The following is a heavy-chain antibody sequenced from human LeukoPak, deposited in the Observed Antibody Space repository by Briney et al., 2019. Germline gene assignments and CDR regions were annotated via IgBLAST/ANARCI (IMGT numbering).Heavy chain of an antibody. CDR2: ISSSSSTI. J-gene: IGHJ4*02. V-gene: IGHV3-48*04. Sequence: GGSLRLSCAASGFTFSSYSMNWVRQAPGKGLEWGSFISSSSSTIYYADSVKGRFTISRDNAKNSLYLQMNSLRAEDTAVYYCARDRGGSYSAIDYWGQGTLVTVSS. D-gene: IGHD1-26*01. CDR1: GFTFSSYS. CDR3: ARDRGGSYSAIDY.